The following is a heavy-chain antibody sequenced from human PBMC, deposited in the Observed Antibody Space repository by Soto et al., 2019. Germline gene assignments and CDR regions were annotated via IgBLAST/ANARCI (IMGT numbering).Heavy chain of an antibody. J-gene: IGHJ4*01. Sequence: ASVKVSCKTFGYTFTNYVIHWVRQAPGQGLEWMGWINAGTGNTKYSQKLQDRLTISRDTSAATAYLDLSRLASEDKAVYYCARGRASWYWDFWGQGTLVTVYS. CDR2: INAGTGNT. CDR3: ARGRASWYWDF. V-gene: IGHV1-3*01. D-gene: IGHD2-8*02. CDR1: GYTFTNYV.